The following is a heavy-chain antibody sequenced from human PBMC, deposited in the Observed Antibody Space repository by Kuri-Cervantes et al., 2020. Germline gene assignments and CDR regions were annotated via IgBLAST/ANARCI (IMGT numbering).Heavy chain of an antibody. CDR2: MNPNSGNT. D-gene: IGHD6-13*01. Sequence: ASVKVSCKASGYTFTSYDINWVRQATGQGLEWMGWMNPNSGNTGYAQKFQGRVTMTRNTSISTAYMELSSLRSEDTAMYYCARLGSSSWYGADYYYYYGMDVWGQGTTVTVSS. CDR3: ARLGSSSWYGADYYYYYGMDV. CDR1: GYTFTSYD. J-gene: IGHJ6*02. V-gene: IGHV1-8*01.